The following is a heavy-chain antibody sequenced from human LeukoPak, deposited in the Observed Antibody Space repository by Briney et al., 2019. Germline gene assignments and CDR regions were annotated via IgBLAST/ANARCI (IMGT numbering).Heavy chain of an antibody. Sequence: GGSLRLSRAAPGFTFSSYAMSWVRQAPGKGLEWVSAISGSGGSTYYADSVKGRFTISRDNSKNTLYLQMNTLRADDTAVYFCARGRGWTYDSWGRGTLVTVSS. CDR1: GFTFSSYA. J-gene: IGHJ5*02. CDR3: ARGRGWTYDS. CDR2: ISGSGGST. D-gene: IGHD3-16*01. V-gene: IGHV3-23*01.